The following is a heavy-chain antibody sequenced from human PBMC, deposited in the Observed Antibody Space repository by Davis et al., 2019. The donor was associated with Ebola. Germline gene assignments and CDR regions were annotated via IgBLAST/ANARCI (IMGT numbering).Heavy chain of an antibody. Sequence: GESLKISCAASRFTFSSYWIHWVRQGPGKGLVWVSRINGDGKSTSYADSVKGRFTLSRDNGKNTVYLQMNSLRAEDTAVYYCATGGRMSVAGRVHYYYAMDDWGQGTTVTVSS. D-gene: IGHD6-19*01. J-gene: IGHJ6*02. CDR3: ATGGRMSVAGRVHYYYAMDD. CDR2: INGDGKST. V-gene: IGHV3-74*01. CDR1: RFTFSSYW.